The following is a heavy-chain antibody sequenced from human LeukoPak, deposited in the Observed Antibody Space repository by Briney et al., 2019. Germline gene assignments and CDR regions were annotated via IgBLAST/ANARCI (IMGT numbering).Heavy chain of an antibody. Sequence: SVKVSYKASGGTFSSYAISWVRQAPGQGLEWMGGIIPIFGTANYAQKFQGRVTITTDESTSTAYMELSSLRSEDTAVYYCAMGRYDSSGYEGAYFDYWGQGTLVTVSS. D-gene: IGHD3-22*01. CDR3: AMGRYDSSGYEGAYFDY. J-gene: IGHJ4*02. CDR2: IIPIFGTA. CDR1: GGTFSSYA. V-gene: IGHV1-69*05.